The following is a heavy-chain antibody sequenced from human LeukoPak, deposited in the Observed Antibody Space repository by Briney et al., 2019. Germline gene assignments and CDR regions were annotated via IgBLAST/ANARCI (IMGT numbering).Heavy chain of an antibody. CDR2: IHHSGST. CDR3: ARGSRMVGP. CDR1: GFSISSYY. V-gene: IGHV4-59*01. D-gene: IGHD2-15*01. Sequence: ESLTLTCTVSGFSISSYYLSWIRQPPGKGLEYIAYIHHSGSTNYNPSCESRVTMSVHTSKTQLSLKLSAVTAADTVLYFCARGSRMVGPWGQGTLVTVSS. J-gene: IGHJ4*02.